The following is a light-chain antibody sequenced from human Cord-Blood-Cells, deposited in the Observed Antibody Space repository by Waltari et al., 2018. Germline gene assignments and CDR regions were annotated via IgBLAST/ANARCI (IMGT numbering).Light chain of an antibody. J-gene: IGKJ1*01. CDR3: QQYNSYSWT. CDR1: QSISSW. V-gene: IGKV1-5*01. CDR2: DAS. Sequence: DIQMTQSPSTLSASVGDRVTITCRDSQSISSWLALYQQKPGKAPKLLLYDASSLESGVPSRFSGSGSGTEFTLTISSLQPDDFATYYCQQYNSYSWTFGQGTKVEIK.